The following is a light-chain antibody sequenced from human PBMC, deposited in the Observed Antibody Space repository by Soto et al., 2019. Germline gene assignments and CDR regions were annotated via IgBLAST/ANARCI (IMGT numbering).Light chain of an antibody. V-gene: IGKV1D-12*01. CDR2: TTS. CDR3: QQANSLPLT. Sequence: DIQVTQSPSSVSASVGDRVTITCRASQAINNWLAWYQQKPGKAPKLLIYTTSNLQSGVPSRFSGSGSGTDFTLTINSLQPEDFAPYYCQQANSLPLTFGGGTKVEIK. J-gene: IGKJ4*01. CDR1: QAINNW.